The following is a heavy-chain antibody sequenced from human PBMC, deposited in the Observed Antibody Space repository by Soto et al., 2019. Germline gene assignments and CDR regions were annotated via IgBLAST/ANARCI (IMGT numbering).Heavy chain of an antibody. CDR1: GGSISSGGYY. D-gene: IGHD4-4*01. J-gene: IGHJ5*02. V-gene: IGHV4-31*03. CDR3: ARAVYSNYSWFDP. CDR2: IYYSGST. Sequence: SETLSLTCTVSGGSISSGGYYWSWIRQHPGKGLEWIGYIYYSGSTYYNPSLKSRVTISVDTSKNQFSLKLSSVTAADTAVYYCARAVYSNYSWFDPWGQGTLVTVSS.